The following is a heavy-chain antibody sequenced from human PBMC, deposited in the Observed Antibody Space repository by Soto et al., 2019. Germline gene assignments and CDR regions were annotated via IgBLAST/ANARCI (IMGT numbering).Heavy chain of an antibody. Sequence: QVHLQESGPGLVKPSETLSLTCTVSGGSVSSDNYYWTWIRQPPGKGLEWIGYIYYSGSNNYNPSLKTRVTISVDTSKNQLSLKLSSVTAADTAVYYCARDCMVTYYYYLMDVWGQGTTVTVSS. CDR1: GGSVSSDNYY. CDR2: IYYSGSN. CDR3: ARDCMVTYYYYLMDV. J-gene: IGHJ6*02. V-gene: IGHV4-61*01. D-gene: IGHD5-18*01.